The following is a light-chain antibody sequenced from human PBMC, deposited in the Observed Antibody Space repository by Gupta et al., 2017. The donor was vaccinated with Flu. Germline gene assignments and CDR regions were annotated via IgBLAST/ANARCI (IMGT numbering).Light chain of an antibody. Sequence: DIQMPQSPSSLSASVGDRVTITCRASQSISSYLNWYQQKPGKAPKLLIYAASSLQSGVPSRFSGSGSGTDFTLTISSLQPEDFATYYCQQRYSTPQTFGQGTKVEIK. CDR3: QQRYSTPQT. CDR2: AAS. J-gene: IGKJ1*01. CDR1: QSISSY. V-gene: IGKV1-39*01.